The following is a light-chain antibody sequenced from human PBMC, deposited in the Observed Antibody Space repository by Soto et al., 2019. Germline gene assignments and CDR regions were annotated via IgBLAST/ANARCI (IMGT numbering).Light chain of an antibody. V-gene: IGLV2-14*01. CDR3: DSYTSGSSYV. CDR2: DVS. J-gene: IGLJ1*01. CDR1: SSDVGGYNY. Sequence: QSVLTQPASLSGSPGPSITISCTGASSDVGGYNYVSWYQQHPGKAPKLMIYDVSYRPSGVSDRFSGSKSGNTASLTISGLQSEDEADYYCDSYTSGSSYVFGTGTKVTVL.